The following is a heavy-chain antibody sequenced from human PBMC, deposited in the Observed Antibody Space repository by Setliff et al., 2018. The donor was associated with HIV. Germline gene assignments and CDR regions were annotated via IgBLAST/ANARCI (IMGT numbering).Heavy chain of an antibody. CDR3: VREGRCLED. Sequence: GGSLRLSCAASGFTFDDYGMSWVRQAPGKGLEWVSSISSRGGSVYYADSVRGRFTISRDNGKKSLFLQMNSLRADDMGVYFCVREGRCLEDWGQ. CDR1: GFTFDDYG. D-gene: IGHD1-26*01. V-gene: IGHV3-21*01. J-gene: IGHJ6*02. CDR2: ISSRGGSV.